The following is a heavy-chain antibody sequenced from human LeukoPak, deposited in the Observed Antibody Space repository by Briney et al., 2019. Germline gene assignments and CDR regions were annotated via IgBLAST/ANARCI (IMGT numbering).Heavy chain of an antibody. J-gene: IGHJ4*02. CDR1: GYTFTSYD. CDR3: ARRQYGSGSPLYY. CDR2: MNPNSGNT. Sequence: ASVKVSCKASGYTFTSYDINWVRQTTEQGLEWMGWMNPNSGNTGYAQKFQGRVTLTGNTSISTAYMELSSLRSEDTAVYYCARRQYGSGSPLYYWGQGTLVTVSS. D-gene: IGHD3-10*01. V-gene: IGHV1-8*03.